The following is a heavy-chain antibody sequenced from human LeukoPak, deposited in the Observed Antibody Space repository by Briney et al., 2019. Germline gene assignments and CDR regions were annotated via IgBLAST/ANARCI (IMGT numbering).Heavy chain of an antibody. CDR1: GFTFDDYA. CDR2: ISWNSGSI. Sequence: GGSLRLSCAASGFTFDDYAMHWVRQAPGKGLEWVSGISWNSGSIGYADSVKGRFTISRDNSKNTLYLQMNSLRAEDTAVYYCAKHMVRGVYDYWGQGTLVTVSS. J-gene: IGHJ4*02. D-gene: IGHD3-10*01. V-gene: IGHV3-9*01. CDR3: AKHMVRGVYDY.